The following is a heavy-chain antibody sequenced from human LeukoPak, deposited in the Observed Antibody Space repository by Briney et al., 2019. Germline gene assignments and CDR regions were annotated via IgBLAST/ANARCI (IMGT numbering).Heavy chain of an antibody. CDR2: IIPLFGTA. J-gene: IGHJ6*02. Sequence: ASVKVSCKASRGTFSSYTISWVRQAPGQGLEGMGVIIPLFGTANYAQRFQGRVTITADESTSTAYMELSSLRSEDTAVYYCARGSYDILTGTSLFAYYGMDVWGQGTTVTVS. V-gene: IGHV1-69*13. CDR1: RGTFSSYT. CDR3: ARGSYDILTGTSLFAYYGMDV. D-gene: IGHD3-9*01.